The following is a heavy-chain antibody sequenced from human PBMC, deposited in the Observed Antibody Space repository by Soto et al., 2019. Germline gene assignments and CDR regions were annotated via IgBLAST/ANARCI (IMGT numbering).Heavy chain of an antibody. CDR2: ISGSGVNT. V-gene: IGHV3-23*01. CDR1: GFTFSSYG. Sequence: GGSLRLSCAASGFTFSSYGMSWVRQAPGKGLEWVSAISGSGVNTYYADSVKGRFTISRDNSKNTLYLQMNSLRAEDTAVYYCSVTVSSSWYFDYWGQGT. CDR3: SVTVSSSWYFDY. J-gene: IGHJ4*02. D-gene: IGHD6-13*01.